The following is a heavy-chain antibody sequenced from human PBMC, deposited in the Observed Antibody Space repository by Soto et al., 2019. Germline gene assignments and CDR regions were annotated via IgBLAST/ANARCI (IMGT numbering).Heavy chain of an antibody. CDR1: GGTFSSYA. CDR3: ARDLLPDFNWFDP. V-gene: IGHV1-69*13. D-gene: IGHD3-22*01. Sequence: SVKVSCKASGGTFSSYAISWVRQAPGQGLEWMGGIIPIFGTANYAQKFQGRVTITADESTSTAYMELSSLRSEDTAVYYCARDLLPDFNWFDPWGQGTQVTVSS. J-gene: IGHJ5*02. CDR2: IIPIFGTA.